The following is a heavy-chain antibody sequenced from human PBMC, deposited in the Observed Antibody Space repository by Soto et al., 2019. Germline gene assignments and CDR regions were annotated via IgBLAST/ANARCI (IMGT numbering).Heavy chain of an antibody. J-gene: IGHJ4*02. Sequence: GGSLRVSCAASGFTFSSYLMSWVRQSPGKGLEWVANIKQDGSEKSYVDSVKGRFTISRDNAKNSLYLQMNSLRAEDTAVYYCARIELRLLEWLLQEFDYWGQGTLVTVSS. CDR1: GFTFSSYL. CDR2: IKQDGSEK. CDR3: ARIELRLLEWLLQEFDY. D-gene: IGHD3-3*01. V-gene: IGHV3-7*01.